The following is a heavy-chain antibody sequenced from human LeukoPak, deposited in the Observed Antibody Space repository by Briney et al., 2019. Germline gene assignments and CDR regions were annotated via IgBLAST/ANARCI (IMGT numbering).Heavy chain of an antibody. D-gene: IGHD6-13*01. CDR2: ISGSGGST. Sequence: PGGSLRLSCAASGFTVSSNYMSWVRQAPGKGLEWVSAISGSGGSTYYADSVKGRFTISRDNSKNTLYLQMNSLRAEDTAVYYCAKANSSSWYDWFDPWGQGTLVTVSS. CDR1: GFTVSSNY. V-gene: IGHV3-23*01. CDR3: AKANSSSWYDWFDP. J-gene: IGHJ5*02.